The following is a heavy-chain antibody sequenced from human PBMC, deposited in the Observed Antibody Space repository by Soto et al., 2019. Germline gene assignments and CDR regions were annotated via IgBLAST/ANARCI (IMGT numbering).Heavy chain of an antibody. CDR2: ITWNSGTL. D-gene: IGHD2-15*01. Sequence: EVQLVESGGGLVQPGRSLRLSCAASGFTFDDYAMHWVRQPPGRGLEWVSGITWNSGTLGYADSVKGRFTISRDNAKNSLYLQMNSLRADDTALYYCAKDPTHEYCGGGSSRIFDYWGQGILVTVSS. J-gene: IGHJ4*02. V-gene: IGHV3-9*01. CDR1: GFTFDDYA. CDR3: AKDPTHEYCGGGSSRIFDY.